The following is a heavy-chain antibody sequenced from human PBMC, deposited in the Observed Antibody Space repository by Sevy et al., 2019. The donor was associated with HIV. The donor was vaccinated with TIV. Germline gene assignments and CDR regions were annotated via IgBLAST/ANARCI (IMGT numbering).Heavy chain of an antibody. Sequence: GGSLRLSCAASGFTFSDYYMSWIRQAPGKGLEWVSYIVRSGSTIYYADSVKGRFTIPRDNAKNSLYLQMNSLRAEDTAVYYCASLRITGTPLGYWGQGTLVTVSS. CDR2: IVRSGSTI. CDR3: ASLRITGTPLGY. J-gene: IGHJ4*02. D-gene: IGHD1-20*01. CDR1: GFTFSDYY. V-gene: IGHV3-11*01.